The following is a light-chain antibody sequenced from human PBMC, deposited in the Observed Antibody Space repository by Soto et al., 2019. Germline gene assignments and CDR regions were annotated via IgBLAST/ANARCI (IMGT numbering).Light chain of an antibody. CDR3: ETWDTNTWV. Sequence: QAVVTQSSSASASLGSSVKLTCTLSSGHSSYIIAWHQQQPGKAPRFLMKLEQSGSYNKGSGLPDRFSGSSSGADRYLTISNLQFEDEADYYCETWDTNTWVFGGGTKLT. CDR1: SGHSSYI. CDR2: LEQSGSY. V-gene: IGLV4-60*02. J-gene: IGLJ3*02.